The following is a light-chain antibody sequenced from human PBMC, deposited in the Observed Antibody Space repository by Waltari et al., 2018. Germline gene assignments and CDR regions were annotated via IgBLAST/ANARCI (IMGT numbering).Light chain of an antibody. V-gene: IGKV1-39*01. CDR3: QESFTSPRT. J-gene: IGKJ1*01. CDR2: GAS. Sequence: DIQMTQSPSSLSASLGDRVTITCRASQTIFLFLNWYQQRPGKGPNLLIYGASILHSGVPSRFSGSGSGTDFTLTISNHQPEDVATYYCQESFTSPRTFGHGTKVEI. CDR1: QTIFLF.